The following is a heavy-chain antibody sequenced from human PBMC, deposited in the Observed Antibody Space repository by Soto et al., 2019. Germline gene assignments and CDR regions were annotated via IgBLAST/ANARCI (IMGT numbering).Heavy chain of an antibody. CDR1: GFTFSSYG. V-gene: IGHV3-33*01. J-gene: IGHJ3*02. Sequence: QVQLVESGGGVVQPGRSLRLSCAASGFTFSSYGMHWVRQAPGKGLEWVAVIWYDGSNKYYVDSVKGRFTISRDNSKNTLYLQMNSLRAEDTAVYYCARAHSSGFAFDIWGQGTMVTVSS. CDR2: IWYDGSNK. CDR3: ARAHSSGFAFDI. D-gene: IGHD6-19*01.